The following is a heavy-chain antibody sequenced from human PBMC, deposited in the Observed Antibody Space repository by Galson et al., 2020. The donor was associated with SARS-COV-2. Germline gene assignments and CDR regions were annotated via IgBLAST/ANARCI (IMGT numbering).Heavy chain of an antibody. CDR2: IYFDDSDT. J-gene: IGHJ4*02. V-gene: IGHV5-51*01. Sequence: GEYLKISCKGSGYSVTTYWIGWVRQMPGKGLEWMGIIYFDDSDTRYSPSFQGQVTISADKSISTAYMHWSSLKASDTAMYYCATYGPGRYPWWGQGTLVTVSS. CDR3: ATYGPGRYPW. D-gene: IGHD3-10*01. CDR1: GYSVTTYW.